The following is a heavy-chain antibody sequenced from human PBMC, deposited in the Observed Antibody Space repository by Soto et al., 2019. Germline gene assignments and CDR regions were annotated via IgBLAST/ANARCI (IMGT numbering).Heavy chain of an antibody. D-gene: IGHD3-10*01. CDR3: ARVSARGLDY. CDR1: GGSISSYY. V-gene: IGHV4-59*01. Sequence: SETLSLTCTVSGGSISSYYWSWIRQPPGKVLEWMGSIYYSGGINYNPSLKSRVTISVDTSTDLITLKLNSVTAAYSAVYYCARVSARGLDYWGQGTLVTVSS. J-gene: IGHJ4*02. CDR2: IYYSGGI.